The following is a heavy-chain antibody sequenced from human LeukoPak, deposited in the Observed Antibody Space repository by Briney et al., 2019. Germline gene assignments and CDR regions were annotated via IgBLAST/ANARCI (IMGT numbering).Heavy chain of an antibody. V-gene: IGHV4-59*01. J-gene: IGHJ4*02. CDR3: ARELRSGGVSN. CDR2: IFHSGRT. Sequence: ADTLSLTPPVSGHSLPTSVCSSIRPPPRNGLEWIGYIFHSGRTNYTPSLKSRLTISVDATKNQFSLKLSSVTAADTAVYYCARELRSGGVSNWGQGTLVTVSS. D-gene: IGHD3-16*01. CDR1: GHSLPTSV.